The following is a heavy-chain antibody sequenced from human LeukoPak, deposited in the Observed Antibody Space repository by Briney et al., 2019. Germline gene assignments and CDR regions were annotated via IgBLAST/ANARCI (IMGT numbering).Heavy chain of an antibody. CDR2: LSGDGGTT. Sequence: GGSLRLSCAASGFTFSTYAMSWVRQAPGKGLEWVSSLSGDGGTTDYADSVKGRFTISRDNSKNTLYLQMNSLRAEDTAVYYCAKDRAVAASYAFDIWGQGTMVTVSS. CDR3: AKDRAVAASYAFDI. V-gene: IGHV3-23*01. D-gene: IGHD6-19*01. CDR1: GFTFSTYA. J-gene: IGHJ3*02.